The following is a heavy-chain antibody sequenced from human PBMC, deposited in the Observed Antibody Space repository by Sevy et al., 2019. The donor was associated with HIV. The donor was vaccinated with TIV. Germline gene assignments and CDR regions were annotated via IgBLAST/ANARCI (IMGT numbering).Heavy chain of an antibody. D-gene: IGHD6-19*01. CDR3: ARGGRIAVAGKGGFDY. CDR2: IIPIFGTA. J-gene: IGHJ4*02. V-gene: IGHV1-69*13. Sequence: ASVKVSCKASGGTFSSYAISWVRQAPGQGLEWMGGIIPIFGTANYAQKFQGRVTITADESTSTAYMELSSLRSEDTAVYDCARGGRIAVAGKGGFDYWGQGTLVTVSS. CDR1: GGTFSSYA.